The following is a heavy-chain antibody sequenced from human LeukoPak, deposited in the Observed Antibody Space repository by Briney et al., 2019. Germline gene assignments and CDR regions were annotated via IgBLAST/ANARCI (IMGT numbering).Heavy chain of an antibody. CDR2: ISSSGSTT. D-gene: IGHD6-13*01. CDR1: GFTFSDYY. CDR3: ARDMRVAADIIDY. J-gene: IGHJ4*02. Sequence: PGGSLRLSCAASGFTFSDYYMSWIRQAPGKGLEWVSYISSSGSTTYYADSVKGRFTISRDNAKNSLYLQMNSLRAEDTAVYYCARDMRVAADIIDYWGQGTLVTVSS. V-gene: IGHV3-11*04.